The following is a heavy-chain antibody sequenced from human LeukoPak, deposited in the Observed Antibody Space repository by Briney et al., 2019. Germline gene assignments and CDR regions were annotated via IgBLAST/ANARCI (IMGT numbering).Heavy chain of an antibody. CDR1: GFTFSTFG. D-gene: IGHD1/OR15-1a*01. V-gene: IGHV3-30*18. J-gene: IGHJ4*02. CDR3: AKVNNYDDY. Sequence: GRSPRLSCAASGFTFSTFGIHWVRQAPGKGLEWVAAISHDGNNEYYTDSVKGRFTISRDNSKNMIYLQMNSLRGKDSAVYYCAKVNNYDDYWGQGTLVTVSS. CDR2: ISHDGNNE.